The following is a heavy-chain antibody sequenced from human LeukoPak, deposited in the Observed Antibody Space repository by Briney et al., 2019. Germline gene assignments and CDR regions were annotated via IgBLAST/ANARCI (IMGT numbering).Heavy chain of an antibody. J-gene: IGHJ4*02. D-gene: IGHD6-19*01. Sequence: PGGSLRLSCAASGFTFSSYALNWVRQAPGKGLEWVSGISGSGDSTYYADSVKGRFTISRDNSKNTLYLQMNSLRAEDTAVYYCAKRPAIAVAGAFDYWGQGTLVTVSS. CDR1: GFTFSSYA. CDR2: ISGSGDST. V-gene: IGHV3-23*01. CDR3: AKRPAIAVAGAFDY.